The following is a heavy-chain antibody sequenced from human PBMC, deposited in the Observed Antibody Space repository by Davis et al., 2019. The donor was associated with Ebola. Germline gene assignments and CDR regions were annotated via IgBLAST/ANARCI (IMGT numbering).Heavy chain of an antibody. D-gene: IGHD2-15*01. CDR2: IRSKANSYAT. J-gene: IGHJ6*02. V-gene: IGHV3-73*01. Sequence: GESLKISCAASGFTFSGSAMHWVRQASGKGLEWVGRIRSKANSYATAYAASVKGRFTISRDDSKNTAYLQMNSLKTEDTAVYYCAKDIDDYYYYGMDVWGQGTTVTVSS. CDR3: AKDIDDYYYYGMDV. CDR1: GFTFSGSA.